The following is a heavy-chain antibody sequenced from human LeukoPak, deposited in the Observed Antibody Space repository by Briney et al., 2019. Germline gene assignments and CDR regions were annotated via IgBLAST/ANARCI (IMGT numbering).Heavy chain of an antibody. CDR3: ARAFRWGVET. Sequence: ASETLSLTCTVSGGSISSYYWSWIRQPPGKGLEWIGYIYYLGNTNYNPSLKSRVTISVDTSKNQFSLKLSSVTAADTAVYYCARAFRWGVETWGQGTLVTVSS. J-gene: IGHJ5*02. CDR2: IYYLGNT. V-gene: IGHV4-59*01. D-gene: IGHD2-21*01. CDR1: GGSISSYY.